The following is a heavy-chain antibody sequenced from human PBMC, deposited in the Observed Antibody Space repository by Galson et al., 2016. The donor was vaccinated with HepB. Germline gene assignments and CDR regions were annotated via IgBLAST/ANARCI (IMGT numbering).Heavy chain of an antibody. CDR2: ITASGGST. D-gene: IGHD2-2*01. Sequence: SLRLSCAASGFTSSTYGMSWVRQAPGKGLEWVSSITASGGSTFYAESVKGRFTISRDNSKNTLYLQMNSLRAEDTAGYYCASRENYAFAYWGQGTLVTVSS. CDR1: GFTSSTYG. J-gene: IGHJ4*02. V-gene: IGHV3-23*01. CDR3: ASRENYAFAY.